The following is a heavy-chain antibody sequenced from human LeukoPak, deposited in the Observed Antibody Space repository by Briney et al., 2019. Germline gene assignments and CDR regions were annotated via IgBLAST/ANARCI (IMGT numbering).Heavy chain of an antibody. CDR2: IWYDGSHR. CDR1: GFTFSSYG. D-gene: IGHD6-13*01. J-gene: IGHJ4*02. Sequence: PWGSLRLSCVASGFTFSSYGMNWVRQAPGKGLGWVAVIWYDGSHRYYADSVKGRFTISRDNSKNTLYLQMDSLRAEDTAVYYCARLGSSWTFDYWGQGTLVTVSS. CDR3: ARLGSSWTFDY. V-gene: IGHV3-33*01.